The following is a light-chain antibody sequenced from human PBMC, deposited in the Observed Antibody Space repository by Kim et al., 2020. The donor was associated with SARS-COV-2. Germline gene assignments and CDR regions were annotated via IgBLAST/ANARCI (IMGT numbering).Light chain of an antibody. J-gene: IGLJ2*01. CDR1: SSNIGARYD. V-gene: IGLV1-40*01. Sequence: QSGLTQPPSVSGAPGQRVTISCTGTSSNIGARYDVHWYQHLPGSAPKLLIYDDTNRPSGVPDRFSGSKSGTSASLAITGLQAEDEAEYYCQSYDSSLSGGVVFGGGTKLTVL. CDR3: QSYDSSLSGGVV. CDR2: DDT.